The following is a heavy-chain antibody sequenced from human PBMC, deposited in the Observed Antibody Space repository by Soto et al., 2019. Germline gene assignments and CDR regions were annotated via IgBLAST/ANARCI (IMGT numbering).Heavy chain of an antibody. CDR3: AREDRDRETVLVPAAIDGMDV. J-gene: IGHJ6*02. D-gene: IGHD2-2*01. CDR1: GGTFSRYS. Sequence: QVQLVQSGAEVKKPGSSVKVSCKASGGTFSRYSITWVRQAPGHGLEWIGRIIPIFGIASYAQKCQGRVTITADESTITAYMKLSSLRSDDTAVYYCAREDRDRETVLVPAAIDGMDVWGQGTTVTVSS. V-gene: IGHV1-69*08. CDR2: IIPIFGIA.